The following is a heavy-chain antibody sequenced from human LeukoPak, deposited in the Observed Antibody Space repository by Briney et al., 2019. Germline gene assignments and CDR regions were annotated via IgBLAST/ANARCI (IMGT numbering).Heavy chain of an antibody. CDR3: ARWVAARARYYFDY. D-gene: IGHD6-6*01. CDR2: IYYSGST. Sequence: SETLSLTCTVSGDSISSYCWNWIRQPPGKGLEWIGYIYYSGSTNYNPSLKSRVTISVDTSKNQFSLKLSSVTAADTAVYYCARWVAARARYYFDYWGQGTLVTVSS. CDR1: GDSISSYC. J-gene: IGHJ4*02. V-gene: IGHV4-59*01.